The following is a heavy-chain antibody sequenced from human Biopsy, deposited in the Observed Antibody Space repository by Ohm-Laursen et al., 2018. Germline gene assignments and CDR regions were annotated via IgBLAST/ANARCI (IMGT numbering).Heavy chain of an antibody. D-gene: IGHD2-15*01. CDR2: ISHSSGPT. Sequence: SLRLSCAASGFTFSTYEMNWVRQAPGKGLEWISFISHSSGPTNYADSVRGRFTIPRDNAKNSLLLQMNRLRVEDTAVYYCARAYSRGDYWGQGTLVTVSS. V-gene: IGHV3-48*03. J-gene: IGHJ4*02. CDR3: ARAYSRGDY. CDR1: GFTFSTYE.